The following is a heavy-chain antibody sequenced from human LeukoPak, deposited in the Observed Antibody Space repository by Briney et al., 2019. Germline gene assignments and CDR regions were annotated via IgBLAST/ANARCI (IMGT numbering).Heavy chain of an antibody. V-gene: IGHV3-30*18. CDR1: GFTFSSYG. Sequence: GGSLRLSCAASGFTFSSYGMHWVRQAPGKGLEWVAVISYDGSNKYYADSVKGRFTISRDNSKNTLYLQMNSLRAEDTAVYYCAKDQDPDYWGQGTLVTVSS. CDR3: AKDQDPDY. CDR2: ISYDGSNK. J-gene: IGHJ4*02.